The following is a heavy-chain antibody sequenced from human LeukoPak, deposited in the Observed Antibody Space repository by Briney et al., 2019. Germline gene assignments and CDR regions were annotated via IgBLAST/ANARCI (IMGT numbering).Heavy chain of an antibody. D-gene: IGHD3-10*01. CDR3: AMASEEWRYYNEFDY. J-gene: IGHJ4*02. V-gene: IGHV1-24*01. Sequence: ASVKVSCKVSGYTLTELPMHWARQAPGKGLEWMGGFDPEDGETIYAQKFQGRVTMTEDTSTDTAYMELSSLRSEDTAVYYCAMASEEWRYYNEFDYWGQGTLVTVSS. CDR2: FDPEDGET. CDR1: GYTLTELP.